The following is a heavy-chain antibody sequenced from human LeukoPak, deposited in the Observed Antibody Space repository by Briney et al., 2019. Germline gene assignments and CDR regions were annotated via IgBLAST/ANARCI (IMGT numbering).Heavy chain of an antibody. CDR2: ISSSGSTI. D-gene: IGHD2-15*01. J-gene: IGHJ4*02. Sequence: QSGGSLRLSCAASGFTFSSYEMNWVRQAPGKGLEWVSYISSSGSTIYYADSVKGRFTISRDNAKNSLYLQMNSLRAEDTAVYYCARGDCSGGSCFYFDYGGQGTLVTVS. CDR3: ARGDCSGGSCFYFDY. CDR1: GFTFSSYE. V-gene: IGHV3-48*03.